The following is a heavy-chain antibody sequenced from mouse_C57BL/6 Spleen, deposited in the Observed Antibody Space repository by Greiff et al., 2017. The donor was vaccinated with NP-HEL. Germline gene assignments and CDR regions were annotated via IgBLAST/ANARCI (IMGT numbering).Heavy chain of an antibody. CDR2: IRLKSDNYAT. J-gene: IGHJ4*01. Sequence: EVQLQESGGGLVQPGGSMKLSCVASGFTFSNYWMNWVRQSPEKGLEWVAQIRLKSDNYATHYAESVKGRFTISRDDSKSSVYLQMNNLRAEDTGIYYCTGERLRGAMDYWGQGTSVTVSS. D-gene: IGHD2-4*01. CDR1: GFTFSNYW. CDR3: TGERLRGAMDY. V-gene: IGHV6-3*01.